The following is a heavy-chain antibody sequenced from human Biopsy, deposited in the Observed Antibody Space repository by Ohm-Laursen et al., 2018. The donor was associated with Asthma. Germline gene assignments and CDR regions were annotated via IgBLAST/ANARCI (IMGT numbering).Heavy chain of an antibody. Sequence: AASVKVSCKAPGGTFSNFAISWVRQAPGQGLEWLGGIKIVFGTTNYAQKIQGRVNITADESTSTAYMEVTSLRSEDTAIYYCARCQVGYSSGWSLLLKKIYYSGMDVWGQGTAVTVSS. J-gene: IGHJ6*02. CDR2: IKIVFGTT. V-gene: IGHV1-69*13. CDR1: GGTFSNFA. D-gene: IGHD3-22*01. CDR3: ARCQVGYSSGWSLLLKKIYYSGMDV.